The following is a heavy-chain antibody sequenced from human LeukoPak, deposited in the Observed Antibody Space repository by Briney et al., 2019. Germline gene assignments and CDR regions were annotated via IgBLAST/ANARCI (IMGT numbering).Heavy chain of an antibody. D-gene: IGHD4-17*01. CDR2: INHSGST. Sequence: PSETLSLTCAVYGGSFSGYYWSWIRQPPGKGLEWIGEINHSGSTNYNPSLKSRVTISVDTSKNQFSLKLSSVTAADTAVYYCATTTVTTDPYYFDSWGQGTLVTVSS. CDR3: ATTTVTTDPYYFDS. V-gene: IGHV4-34*01. CDR1: GGSFSGYY. J-gene: IGHJ4*02.